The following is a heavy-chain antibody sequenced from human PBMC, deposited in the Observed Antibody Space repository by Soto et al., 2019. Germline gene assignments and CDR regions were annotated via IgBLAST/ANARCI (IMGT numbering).Heavy chain of an antibody. CDR3: FQAEDGIRDTVPVSAFLLNRSSDL. CDR2: ISTNGGST. J-gene: IGHJ2*01. Sequence: LEYVSSISTNGGSTDYADSVKGRFTISRDNSKNTVYLQMSSLRVEDTAVFFFFQAEDGIRDTVPVSAFLLNRSSDL. D-gene: IGHD2-15*01. V-gene: IGHV3-64D*06.